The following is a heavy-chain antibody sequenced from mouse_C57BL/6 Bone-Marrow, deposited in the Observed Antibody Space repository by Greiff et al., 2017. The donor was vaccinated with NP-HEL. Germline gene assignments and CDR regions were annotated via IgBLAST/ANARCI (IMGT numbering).Heavy chain of an antibody. Sequence: EVMLVESGGGLVQPGGSLSLSCAASGFTFTDYYMSWVRQPPGKALEWLGFIRNKANGYTTEYSASVKGRFTISRDNSQSILYLQMNALRAEDSATYYCARRYYGSSLYYAMDYWGQGTSVTVSS. D-gene: IGHD1-1*01. CDR3: ARRYYGSSLYYAMDY. V-gene: IGHV7-3*01. CDR2: IRNKANGYTT. CDR1: GFTFTDYY. J-gene: IGHJ4*01.